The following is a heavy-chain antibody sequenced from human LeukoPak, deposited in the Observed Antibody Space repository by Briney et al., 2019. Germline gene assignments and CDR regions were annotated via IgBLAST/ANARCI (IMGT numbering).Heavy chain of an antibody. CDR1: GGSISSYY. Sequence: PSETLSLTRTVSGGSISSYYWSWIRQPPGKGLEWIGYIYYSGSTNYNPSLKSRVTLSVDTSKNQFSLKLRSVTAADTAVYYCAGRRSLVEATTYWGQGTLVTVSS. V-gene: IGHV4-59*01. J-gene: IGHJ4*02. CDR2: IYYSGST. CDR3: AGRRSLVEATTY. D-gene: IGHD5-12*01.